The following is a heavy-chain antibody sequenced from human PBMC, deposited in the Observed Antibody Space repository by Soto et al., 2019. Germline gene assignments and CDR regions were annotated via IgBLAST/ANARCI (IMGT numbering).Heavy chain of an antibody. J-gene: IGHJ6*03. D-gene: IGHD5-18*01. CDR2: IYPGDSDT. V-gene: IGHV5-51*01. CDR3: ARHVGRYTATRGYYYYMDV. Sequence: PGESLKISCKGSGYSFTSYWIGWVRQMPGKGLEWMGIIYPGDSDTRYSPSFQGQVTISADKSISTAYLQWSSLKASDTAMYYCARHVGRYTATRGYYYYMDVWGKGTTVTVSS. CDR1: GYSFTSYW.